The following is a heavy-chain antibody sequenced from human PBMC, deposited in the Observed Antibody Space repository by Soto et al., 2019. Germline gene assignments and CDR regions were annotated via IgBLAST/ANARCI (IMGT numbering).Heavy chain of an antibody. J-gene: IGHJ5*02. CDR2: VSCDGSNK. CDR3: ARDQTGITTAGGGRIDR. V-gene: IGHV3-30-3*01. D-gene: IGHD6-13*01. Sequence: QVQLVESGGGVVQPGRSLRLSCAASGFTFSTHAMHWVRQAPGKGLECVAIVSCDGSNKYYADSVKGLFTISRDNSKNTLYLQMSGLTPEDTAFYYCARDQTGITTAGGGRIDRWGQGTLVTVSS. CDR1: GFTFSTHA.